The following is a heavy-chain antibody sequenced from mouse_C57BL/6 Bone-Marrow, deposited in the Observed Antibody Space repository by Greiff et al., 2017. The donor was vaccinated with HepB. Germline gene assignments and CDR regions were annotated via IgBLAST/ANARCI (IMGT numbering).Heavy chain of an antibody. V-gene: IGHV5-17*01. D-gene: IGHD2-5*01. CDR3: ARNTYYSNPYYFDY. CDR2: ISSGSSTI. CDR1: GFTFSDYG. Sequence: VQLKESGGGLVKPGGSLKLSCAASGFTFSDYGMHWVRQAPEKGLEWVAYISSGSSTIYYADTVKGRFTISRDNAKNTLFLQMTSLRSEDTAMYYCARNTYYSNPYYFDYWGQGTTLTVSS. J-gene: IGHJ2*01.